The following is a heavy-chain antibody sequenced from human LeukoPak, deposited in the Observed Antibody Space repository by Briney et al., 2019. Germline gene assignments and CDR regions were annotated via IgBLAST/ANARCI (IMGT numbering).Heavy chain of an antibody. J-gene: IGHJ4*02. CDR1: DGSISSHY. D-gene: IGHD1-26*01. Sequence: PSETLSLTCTVSDGSISSHYWSWIRRPPGKGLEWIGYIYYSGSTSYNSSLKSRVTISVDTSKNQFSLKLSSVTAADTAVYYCARSVYSTNADSWGQGTLVTVSS. CDR2: IYYSGST. CDR3: ARSVYSTNADS. V-gene: IGHV4-59*11.